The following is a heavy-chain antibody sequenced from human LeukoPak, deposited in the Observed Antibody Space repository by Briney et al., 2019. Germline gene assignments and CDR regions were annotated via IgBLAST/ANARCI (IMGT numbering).Heavy chain of an antibody. D-gene: IGHD2-15*01. V-gene: IGHV4-39*01. Sequence: SETLSLTCTVSGGSITSSPYYWGWIRQAPGKALEWIANIYYSGTTAYNPSLKSRVTISVDTPKNQFSLELTSVTAADTAVYYCARLSSVTYCSGGSCSRGGYDYWGQGTLVTVPS. CDR3: ARLSSVTYCSGGSCSRGGYDY. CDR1: GGSITSSPYY. CDR2: IYYSGTT. J-gene: IGHJ4*02.